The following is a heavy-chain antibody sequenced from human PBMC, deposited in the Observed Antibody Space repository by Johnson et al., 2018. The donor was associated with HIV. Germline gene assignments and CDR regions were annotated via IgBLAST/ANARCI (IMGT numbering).Heavy chain of an antibody. Sequence: VQLVESGGGVVRPGGSLRLSCPASGFTFDDSGMSWVRPAPGKGLEWVAGINWNGGSRGYADSVKGRFTISRDNARNSVYLQMNSLRAEDTAVYDCARGDHYDSSGFYFGAAFDSWGQGTMVTVSS. CDR1: GFTFDDSG. J-gene: IGHJ3*02. V-gene: IGHV3-20*01. D-gene: IGHD3-22*01. CDR2: INWNGGSR. CDR3: ARGDHYDSSGFYFGAAFDS.